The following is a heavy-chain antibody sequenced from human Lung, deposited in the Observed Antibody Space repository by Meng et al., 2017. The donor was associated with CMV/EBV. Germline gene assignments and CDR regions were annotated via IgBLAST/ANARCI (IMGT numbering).Heavy chain of an antibody. CDR2: IIPILGIA. D-gene: IGHD2-2*01. CDR3: ASLGYCSSTSCPFYYYYGMDV. J-gene: IGHJ6*02. Sequence: SXXVSXKASGGTFSSYAISWVRQAPGQGLEWMGGIIPILGIAKYAQKFQGRVTITADKSTSTAYMELSSLRSEDTAVYYCASLGYCSSTSCPFYYYYGMDVXDQGXTVTVSS. V-gene: IGHV1-69*10. CDR1: GGTFSSYA.